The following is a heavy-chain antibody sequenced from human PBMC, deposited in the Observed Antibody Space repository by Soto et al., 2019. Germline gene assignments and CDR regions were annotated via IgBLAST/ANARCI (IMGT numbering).Heavy chain of an antibody. CDR2: INHSGST. CDR1: GGSFSGYY. Sequence: SETLSHTCAFYGGSFSGYYWSWIRQPPGKGLEWIGEINHSGSTNYNPSLKSRVTISVDTSKNQFSLKLSSVTAADTAVYYCARAPPRYCSSTSCKKNWFDPWGQGTLVTVSS. V-gene: IGHV4-34*01. CDR3: ARAPPRYCSSTSCKKNWFDP. J-gene: IGHJ5*02. D-gene: IGHD2-2*01.